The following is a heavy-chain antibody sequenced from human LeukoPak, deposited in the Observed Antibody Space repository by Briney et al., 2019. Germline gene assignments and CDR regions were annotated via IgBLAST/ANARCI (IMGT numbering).Heavy chain of an antibody. CDR1: GFTFSSYG. V-gene: IGHV3-30*18. Sequence: PGGSLRLSCAASGFTFSSYGMHWVRQAPGKGLEWVAVISYDGSNKYYADSVKGRSTISRDNSKNTLYLQMNSLRAEDTAVYYRAKDQGRSDYWGQGTLVTVSS. CDR2: ISYDGSNK. CDR3: AKDQGRSDY. J-gene: IGHJ4*02.